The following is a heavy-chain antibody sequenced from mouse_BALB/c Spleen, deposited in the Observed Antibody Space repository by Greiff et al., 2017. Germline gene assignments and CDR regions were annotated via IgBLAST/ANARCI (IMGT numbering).Heavy chain of an antibody. V-gene: IGHV2-6-7*01. D-gene: IGHD5-1*01. CDR2: IWGDGST. Sequence: QVQLKQSGPGLVAPSQSLSITCTVSGFSLTGYGVNWVRQPPGKGLEWLGMIWGDGSTDYNSALKSRLSISKDNSKSQVFLKMNSLQTDDTARYYCAREQGRWSTYYAMDYWGQGTSVTVSS. CDR1: GFSLTGYG. CDR3: AREQGRWSTYYAMDY. J-gene: IGHJ4*01.